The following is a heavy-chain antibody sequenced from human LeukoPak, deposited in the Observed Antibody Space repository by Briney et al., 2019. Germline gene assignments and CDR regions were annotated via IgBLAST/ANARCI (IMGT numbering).Heavy chain of an antibody. D-gene: IGHD2-21*01. CDR2: IRYDGSNK. CDR3: AKDRRHIVVVIAIPEEYYFDY. Sequence: PGGSLRLSCAASGFTFSSYGMHWVRQAPGKGLERVAFIRYDGSNKYYADSVKGRFTISRDNSKNTLYLQMNSLRAEDTAVYYCAKDRRHIVVVIAIPEEYYFDYWGQGTLVTLSS. CDR1: GFTFSSYG. J-gene: IGHJ4*02. V-gene: IGHV3-30*02.